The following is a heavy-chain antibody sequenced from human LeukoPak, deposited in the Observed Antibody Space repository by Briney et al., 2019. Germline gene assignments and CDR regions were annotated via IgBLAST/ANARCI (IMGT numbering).Heavy chain of an antibody. V-gene: IGHV4-38-2*02. CDR1: GYSISSGYY. CDR2: IYHSGST. J-gene: IGHJ3*02. CDR3: ARDSGSYSGAFDI. D-gene: IGHD1-26*01. Sequence: PSETLSLTCAVSGYSISSGYYWGWIRQPPGKGLEWIGSIYHSGSTYYNPSLKSRVTISVDTSKNQFSLKLSSVTAADTAVYYCARDSGSYSGAFDIWGQGTMVTVSS.